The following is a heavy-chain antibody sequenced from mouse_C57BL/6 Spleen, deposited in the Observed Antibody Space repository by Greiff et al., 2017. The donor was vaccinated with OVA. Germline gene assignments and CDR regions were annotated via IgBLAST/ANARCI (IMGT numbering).Heavy chain of an antibody. CDR1: GYTFTDYY. V-gene: IGHV1-26*01. CDR2: INPNNGGT. Sequence: VQLQQSGPELVKPGASVKISCKASGYTFTDYYMNWVKQSHGKSLEWIGDINPNNGGTSYNQKFKGKATLTVDKSSSTAYMELRSLTSEDSAVYYCARGHWDAFAYWGQGTLVTVSA. J-gene: IGHJ3*01. D-gene: IGHD4-1*01. CDR3: ARGHWDAFAY.